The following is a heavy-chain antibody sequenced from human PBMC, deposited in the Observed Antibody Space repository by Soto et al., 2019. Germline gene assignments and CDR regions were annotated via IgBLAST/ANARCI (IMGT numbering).Heavy chain of an antibody. Sequence: PSETLSLTCTVSGGSISSYYWSWIRQPAGKGLEWIGRIYTSGSTNYNPSLKSRVTMSVDTSKNQFSLKLSSVTAADTAVYYCARDHKYYDFWSGYRYYYYGMDVWGQGTTVTV. V-gene: IGHV4-4*07. J-gene: IGHJ6*02. D-gene: IGHD3-3*01. CDR1: GGSISSYY. CDR3: ARDHKYYDFWSGYRYYYYGMDV. CDR2: IYTSGST.